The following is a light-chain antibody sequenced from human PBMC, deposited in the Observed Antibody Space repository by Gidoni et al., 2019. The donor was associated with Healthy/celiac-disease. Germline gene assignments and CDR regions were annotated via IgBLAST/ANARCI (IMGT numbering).Light chain of an antibody. CDR2: LGS. CDR1: QSLLHSNGYNY. J-gene: IGKJ2*01. CDR3: MQALQTPYT. Sequence: DIVMTQSPLSLPVTPGEPASISCRYSQSLLHSNGYNYLDWYLQKPGQSPQLLIYLGSNRASGVPDMFSGSGSGTDFTLKISRVEAEDVGVYYCMQALQTPYTFGQGTKLEIK. V-gene: IGKV2-28*01.